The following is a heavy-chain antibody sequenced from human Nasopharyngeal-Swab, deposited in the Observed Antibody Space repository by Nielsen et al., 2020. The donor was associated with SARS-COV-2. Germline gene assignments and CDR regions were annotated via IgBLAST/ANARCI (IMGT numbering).Heavy chain of an antibody. CDR1: GGSISSGGYY. J-gene: IGHJ4*02. D-gene: IGHD2-21*02. CDR2: IYYSGST. V-gene: IGHV4-31*03. CDR3: ARGRAYCGGDCYSRFDY. Sequence: SETLSLTCTVSGGSISSGGYYWSWIRQHPGKGLEWIGYIYYSGSTYYNPSLKSRVTISVDTSKNQFSLKLSSVTAADTAVYYCARGRAYCGGDCYSRFDYWGQGTLVTVSS.